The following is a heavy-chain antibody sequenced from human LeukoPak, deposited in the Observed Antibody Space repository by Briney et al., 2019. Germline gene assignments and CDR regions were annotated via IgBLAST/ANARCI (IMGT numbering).Heavy chain of an antibody. CDR1: GFIFSSYS. CDR3: ARPIAAVVGNWFDP. D-gene: IGHD6-13*01. CDR2: ISSSSSYI. V-gene: IGHV3-21*01. J-gene: IGHJ5*02. Sequence: GGSLRLSCAASGFIFSSYSMNWVRQAPGKGLEWVSSISSSSSYIYYADSVKGRFTISRDNAKNSLYLQMNSLRAEDTAVYYCARPIAAVVGNWFDPWGQGTLVTVSS.